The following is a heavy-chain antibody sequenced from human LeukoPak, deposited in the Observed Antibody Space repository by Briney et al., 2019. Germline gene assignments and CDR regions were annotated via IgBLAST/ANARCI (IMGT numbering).Heavy chain of an antibody. Sequence: ASVKVSCRASGYNFNSYGISWVRQAPGQGLEWMGWISAYNANTNYAQKLQGRVTMTSDTSTSTAYMELRSLRSDDTAVYYCARDFKAGLNTYCFHYGMDVWGQGTTVNVSS. CDR2: ISAYNANT. V-gene: IGHV1-18*01. CDR1: GYNFNSYG. CDR3: ARDFKAGLNTYCFHYGMDV. D-gene: IGHD2-2*02. J-gene: IGHJ6*02.